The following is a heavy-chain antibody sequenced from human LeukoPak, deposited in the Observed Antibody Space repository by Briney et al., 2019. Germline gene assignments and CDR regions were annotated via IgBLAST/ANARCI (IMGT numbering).Heavy chain of an antibody. V-gene: IGHV3-53*01. CDR2: IYSSGST. Sequence: PGGSLRLSCTASGVTVRNTYMSWVRQAPVKALECGSAIYSSGSTYYVDSVKGRFTISRDNSKNTLYLKTGSLRVADTAVYYCARIHRRQFTSSDYWGQGPLIAVS. CDR3: ARIHRRQFTSSDY. J-gene: IGHJ4*02. CDR1: GVTVRNTY. D-gene: IGHD4-11*01.